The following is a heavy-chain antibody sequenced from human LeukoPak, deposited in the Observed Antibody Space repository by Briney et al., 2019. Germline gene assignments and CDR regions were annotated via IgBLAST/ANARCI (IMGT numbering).Heavy chain of an antibody. Sequence: SGGSLRPSCAASGFTFSNNWMTWVRQAPGKGLEWVASVKKDASEKYYVDSVKGRFTISRDNAKNSLCLQMNSLRVEDTAAYYCARGPPYGSRSDYFDYWGQGTLVTVSS. CDR2: VKKDASEK. CDR1: GFTFSNNW. V-gene: IGHV3-7*01. J-gene: IGHJ4*02. D-gene: IGHD3-10*01. CDR3: ARGPPYGSRSDYFDY.